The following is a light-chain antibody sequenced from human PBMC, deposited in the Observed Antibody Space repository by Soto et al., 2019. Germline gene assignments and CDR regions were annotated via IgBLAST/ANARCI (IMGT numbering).Light chain of an antibody. J-gene: IGKJ1*01. CDR2: GAS. CDR3: QQYDNWPWT. V-gene: IGKV3-15*01. Sequence: EIVMTQSPATLSVSPGGRATLSCRASQSISDTLAWYQHKPGQAPRLLIHGASTRAPGFPARFSGSGSGTDFTLTISSLQSEDFAVYYCQQYDNWPWTFGQGTKVEIK. CDR1: QSISDT.